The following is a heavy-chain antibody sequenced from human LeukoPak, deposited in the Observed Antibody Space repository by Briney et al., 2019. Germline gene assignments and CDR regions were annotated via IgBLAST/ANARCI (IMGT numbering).Heavy chain of an antibody. Sequence: GGFLRLSCAASGLTFTSYAMSWVHPPPGKGLGWASAITAAGRNTYYAASVKGRFTIPRDNSKNTLYLQMNSLRAEDTAVYYCAKDETFYDFWSGHYFFDYWGQGTLVTVSS. D-gene: IGHD3-3*01. V-gene: IGHV3-23*01. CDR1: GLTFTSYA. CDR2: ITAAGRNT. CDR3: AKDETFYDFWSGHYFFDY. J-gene: IGHJ4*02.